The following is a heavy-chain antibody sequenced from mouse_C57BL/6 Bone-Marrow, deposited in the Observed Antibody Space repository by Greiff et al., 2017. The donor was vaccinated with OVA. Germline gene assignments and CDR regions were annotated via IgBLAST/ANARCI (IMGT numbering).Heavy chain of an antibody. CDR1: GFTFSDYG. J-gene: IGHJ1*03. Sequence: DVKLVESGGGLVKPGGSLKLSCAASGFTFSDYGMHWVRQAPEKGLEWVAYISSGSSTIYYADTVKGRFTISRDNAKNTLFLQMTSLRSEDTAMYYCARTGGYDGYFDVWGTGTTVTVSS. CDR3: ARTGGYDGYFDV. CDR2: ISSGSSTI. V-gene: IGHV5-17*01. D-gene: IGHD2-2*01.